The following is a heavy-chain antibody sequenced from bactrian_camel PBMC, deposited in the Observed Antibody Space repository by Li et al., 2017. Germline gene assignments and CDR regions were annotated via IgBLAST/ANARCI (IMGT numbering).Heavy chain of an antibody. D-gene: IGHD3*01. Sequence: DVQLVESGGGSVQAGGSLRLSCKVSGHSRGSNCVGRYRLPPGRAPAEREGIAAIRRDGGETWYAASVEGRFTISHDNAKNTLYLQMNSLKPEDTAIYYCAAAKGLPDLLRGGYLGARSYNYWGRGTQVTVS. V-gene: IGHV3S32*01. CDR1: GHSRGSNC. J-gene: IGHJ4*01. CDR3: AAAKGLPDLLRGGYLGARSYNY. CDR2: IRRDGGET.